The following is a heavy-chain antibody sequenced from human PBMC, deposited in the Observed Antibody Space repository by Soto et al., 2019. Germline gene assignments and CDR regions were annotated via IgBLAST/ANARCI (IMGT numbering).Heavy chain of an antibody. CDR2: IIPILDIT. CDR1: GGTVSSYP. J-gene: IGHJ4*02. Sequence: QVQLVQSGAEVKKPGSSVKVSCKASGGTVSSYPISWVRQAPGQGLEWMGRIIPILDITDYAQRVQGRVTITADKSTSTAYMELSSLSADDTAVYYCARHTSTGTTSGYYFDYWGQGTLVTVSS. CDR3: ARHTSTGTTSGYYFDY. V-gene: IGHV1-69*02. D-gene: IGHD1-7*01.